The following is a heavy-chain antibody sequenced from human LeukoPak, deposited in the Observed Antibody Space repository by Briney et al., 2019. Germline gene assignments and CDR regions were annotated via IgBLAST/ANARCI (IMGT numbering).Heavy chain of an antibody. J-gene: IGHJ4*02. CDR2: IYTSGST. D-gene: IGHD5-24*01. Sequence: SQTLSLTCTVSGGSISSGSYYWSWLRQPAGTGLEWIGRIYTSGSTNYNPSLKSRVTISVDTSKNQFSLKLSSVTAADTAVYYCARGGGKRWLQYGDFDYWGQGTLVTVSS. CDR3: ARGGGKRWLQYGDFDY. V-gene: IGHV4-61*02. CDR1: GGSISSGSYY.